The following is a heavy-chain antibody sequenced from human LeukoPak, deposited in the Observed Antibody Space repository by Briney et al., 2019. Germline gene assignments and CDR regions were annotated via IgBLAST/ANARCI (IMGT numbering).Heavy chain of an antibody. Sequence: GGSLRLSCAASGFTFSTYNMNWVRQTPGKGLEWLSYVSSGGGTIYYADSVKGRFTISRDNGKDSLYLQMNSLRDEDTAVYYCAGSNRKYYFDYWGQGTLVTVSS. CDR1: GFTFSTYN. J-gene: IGHJ4*02. D-gene: IGHD1-14*01. CDR3: AGSNRKYYFDY. V-gene: IGHV3-48*02. CDR2: VSSGGGTI.